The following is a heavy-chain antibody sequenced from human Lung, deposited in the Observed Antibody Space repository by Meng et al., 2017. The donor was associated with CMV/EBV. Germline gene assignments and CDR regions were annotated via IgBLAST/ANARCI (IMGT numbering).Heavy chain of an antibody. CDR2: IDHSGRA. Sequence: SXTLSLTCAVYGGSFSGYFWSWIRQPPGRGLEWIGEIDHSGRANDNPSLKSRVTISVDTYKNQFSLKLTSLTAADTAVYYCARACNTGHTPIEDWGQGALVTVSS. D-gene: IGHD2-8*02. V-gene: IGHV4-34*01. J-gene: IGHJ4*02. CDR1: GGSFSGYF. CDR3: ARACNTGHTPIED.